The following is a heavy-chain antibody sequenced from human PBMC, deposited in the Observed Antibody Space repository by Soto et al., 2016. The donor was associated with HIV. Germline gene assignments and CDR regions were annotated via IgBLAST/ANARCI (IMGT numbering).Heavy chain of an antibody. CDR2: INPSGGST. J-gene: IGHJ4*02. CDR1: DYTFSSYG. Sequence: QVQLVQSGAEVKKPGTSVKVSCKASDYTFSSYGFSWVRQAPGQGLEWMGLINPSGGSTTYAQKFQGRVTMTSDTSTSTVYMELSSLRSEDTAVYSCARVYALVTFDYWGQGTLVSVSS. D-gene: IGHD4-4*01. V-gene: IGHV1-46*01. CDR3: ARVYALVTFDY.